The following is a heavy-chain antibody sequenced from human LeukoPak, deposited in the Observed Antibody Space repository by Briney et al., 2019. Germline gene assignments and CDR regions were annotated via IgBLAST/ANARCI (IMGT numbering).Heavy chain of an antibody. Sequence: GGSLRLSCAASGFTFSTYWMSWVPQAPGKGLEWVGNIKQGGNEKYYMASVERQFPISRDNAKNSLSLQTSSLRAEDTAVYYCARAPDLDSSGYYYRFFQHWGQGTLVTVSS. V-gene: IGHV3-7*05. CDR3: ARAPDLDSSGYYYRFFQH. CDR1: GFTFSTYW. CDR2: IKQGGNEK. D-gene: IGHD3-22*01. J-gene: IGHJ1*01.